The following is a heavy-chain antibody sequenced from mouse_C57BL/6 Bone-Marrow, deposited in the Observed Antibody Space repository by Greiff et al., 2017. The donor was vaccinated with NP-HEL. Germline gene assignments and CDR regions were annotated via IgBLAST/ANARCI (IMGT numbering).Heavy chain of an antibody. CDR2: TFYSGIT. CDR3: AREGRYDWYFDV. Sequence: EVMLVESGPSLVRPSQTLSLTCTVTGFSINSDCYWIWIRQFPGNKLEYIGYTFYSGITYYNPSLESRTYITRDTSKNQFSLKLSSVTTEDTATYYCAREGRYDWYFDVWGTGTTVTVSS. CDR1: GFSINSDCY. V-gene: IGHV3-3*01. J-gene: IGHJ1*03. D-gene: IGHD1-1*01.